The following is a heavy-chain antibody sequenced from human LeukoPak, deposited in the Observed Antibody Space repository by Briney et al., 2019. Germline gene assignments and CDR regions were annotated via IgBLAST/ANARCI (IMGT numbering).Heavy chain of an antibody. J-gene: IGHJ3*02. CDR3: ASPYYYGSGSYNLGAFDI. V-gene: IGHV3-66*01. CDR2: IYSGGST. CDR1: GSTVSSNY. Sequence: GGSLRLSCAASGSTVSSNYMSWVRQAPGKGLEWVSVIYSGGSTYYADSVKGRFTISRDNSKNTLYLQMNSLRAEDTAVYYCASPYYYGSGSYNLGAFDIWGQGTMVTVSS. D-gene: IGHD3-10*01.